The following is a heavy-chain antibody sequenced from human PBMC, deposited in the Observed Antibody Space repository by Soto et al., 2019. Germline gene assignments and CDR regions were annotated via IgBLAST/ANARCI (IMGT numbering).Heavy chain of an antibody. D-gene: IGHD6-6*01. V-gene: IGHV1-69*12. Sequence: QVQLVQSGAEVKKPGSSVKVSCKASGGTFNSYAISWVRQAPGQGLEWMGGTIPIFRTADYAQKFQGRVTITADESTSTAYRELSSLRSEDTAVYYCASQQLGPSYYYGMDVWGQGTTVTVSS. CDR3: ASQQLGPSYYYGMDV. J-gene: IGHJ6*02. CDR1: GGTFNSYA. CDR2: TIPIFRTA.